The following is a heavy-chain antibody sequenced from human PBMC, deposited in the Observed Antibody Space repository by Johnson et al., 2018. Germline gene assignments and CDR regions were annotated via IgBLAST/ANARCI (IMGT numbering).Heavy chain of an antibody. V-gene: IGHV3-33*01. J-gene: IGHJ6*02. Sequence: VQLVESGGGVVQXGRSLRLXCAASGFTFSSYGMHWVRQAPGKGLEWVAVIWYDGSNKYYADSVKGRFTISRENSKNTLYLQMNSLRAEDTAVYYCARDSSPRITITFYYYYGMDVWGQGTTVTVSS. CDR1: GFTFSSYG. CDR3: ARDSSPRITITFYYYYGMDV. CDR2: IWYDGSNK. D-gene: IGHD3-3*01.